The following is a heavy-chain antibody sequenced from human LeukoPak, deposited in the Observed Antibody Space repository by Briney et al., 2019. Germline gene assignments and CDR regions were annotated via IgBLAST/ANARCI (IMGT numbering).Heavy chain of an antibody. V-gene: IGHV4-39*01. CDR2: IYYSGST. CDR3: AKPYGSGSYFDY. Sequence: SETLSLTCTVSGGSISGSNYYWGWIRQPPGKGLEWIGSIYYSGSTYYNPSLKSRVTISVDTSKNQFSLKLSSVTAADTAVYYCAKPYGSGSYFDYWGQGTLVTVSS. D-gene: IGHD3-10*01. CDR1: GGSISGSNYY. J-gene: IGHJ4*02.